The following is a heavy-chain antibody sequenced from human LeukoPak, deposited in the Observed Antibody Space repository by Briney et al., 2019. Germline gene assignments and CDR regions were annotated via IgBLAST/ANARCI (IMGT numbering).Heavy chain of an antibody. CDR2: IYYSGST. J-gene: IGHJ4*02. CDR1: GGSISSGGYY. CDR3: ASHLWFEKYFDY. Sequence: SETLSLTCTVSGGSISSGGYYWSWMRQHPGKGLEWIGYIYYSGSTYYNPYLKSRVTISVDTSKNQFSLKLSSVTAADTAVYYCASHLWFEKYFDYWGQGTLVTVSS. D-gene: IGHD3-10*01. V-gene: IGHV4-31*03.